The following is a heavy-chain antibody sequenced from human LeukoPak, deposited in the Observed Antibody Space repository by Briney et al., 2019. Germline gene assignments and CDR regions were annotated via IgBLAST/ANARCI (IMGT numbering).Heavy chain of an antibody. CDR1: GFTFSSYG. J-gene: IGHJ4*02. V-gene: IGHV3-30*02. D-gene: IGHD6-19*01. CDR2: IRYDGSNK. CDR3: AKDMIAVAGSSFDY. Sequence: GGSLRLSCAASGFTFSSYGMHWVRQAPGKWLEWVAFIRYDGSNKYYADSVKGRFTISRDNSKNTLYLQMNSLRAEDTAVYYCAKDMIAVAGSSFDYWGQGTLVTVSS.